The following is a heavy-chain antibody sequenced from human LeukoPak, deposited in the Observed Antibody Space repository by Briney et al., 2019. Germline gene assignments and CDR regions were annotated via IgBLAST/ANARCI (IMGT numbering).Heavy chain of an antibody. CDR3: ARENPYCSGGSCYGRLFDY. CDR2: IYYSGST. V-gene: IGHV4-59*01. CDR1: GGSISSYY. J-gene: IGHJ4*02. D-gene: IGHD2-15*01. Sequence: PSETLSLTCTVSGGSISSYYWSWIRQPPGKGLEWIGYIYYSGSTNYNPSLKSRVTISVDTSKNQFSLKLSSVTAADTAVYDCARENPYCSGGSCYGRLFDYWGQGTLVTVSS.